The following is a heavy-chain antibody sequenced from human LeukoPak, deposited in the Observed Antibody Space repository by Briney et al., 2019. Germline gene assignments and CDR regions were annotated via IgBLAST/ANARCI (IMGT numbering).Heavy chain of an antibody. CDR2: IYTSGST. Sequence: SETLSLTCTVSGGSISSYYWSWIRQPAGKGLEWIGRIYTSGSTNYNPSLKSRVTMSVDTSKNQFSLKLSSVTAADTAVYYCARAPDYDILTGYPSYYFDYWGQGTLVTVSS. CDR1: GGSISSYY. V-gene: IGHV4-4*07. J-gene: IGHJ4*02. D-gene: IGHD3-9*01. CDR3: ARAPDYDILTGYPSYYFDY.